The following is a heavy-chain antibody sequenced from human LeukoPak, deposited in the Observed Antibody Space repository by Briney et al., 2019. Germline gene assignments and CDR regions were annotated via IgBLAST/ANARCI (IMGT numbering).Heavy chain of an antibody. CDR2: IYWNDDE. Sequence: SGPTLVKPTQTLTLTCTFSGFSLSTSGVGVGWIRQPPGKALEWLAIIYWNDDERHSTSLKSRLTVTKDTSKNQVVLTMTDMDPVDTATYYCAHRGNDYAGTGKSDYWGQGTPVTVSS. J-gene: IGHJ4*02. CDR1: GFSLSTSGVG. V-gene: IGHV2-5*01. CDR3: AHRGNDYAGTGKSDY. D-gene: IGHD4-23*01.